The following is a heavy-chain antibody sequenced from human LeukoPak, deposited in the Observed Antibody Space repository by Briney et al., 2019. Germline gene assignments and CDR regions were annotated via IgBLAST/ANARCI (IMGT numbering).Heavy chain of an antibody. CDR1: GYTFTSYY. Sequence: GASVKVSCKASGYTFTSYYIHWVRQAPGQGLEWMGWINTNTGNPTYAQGFTGRFVFSLDTSVSTAYLQISSLKAEDTAVYYCARDHSGSYIYYYYYMDIWGKGTTVTVSS. J-gene: IGHJ6*03. CDR2: INTNTGNP. V-gene: IGHV7-4-1*02. CDR3: ARDHSGSYIYYYYYMDI. D-gene: IGHD3-10*01.